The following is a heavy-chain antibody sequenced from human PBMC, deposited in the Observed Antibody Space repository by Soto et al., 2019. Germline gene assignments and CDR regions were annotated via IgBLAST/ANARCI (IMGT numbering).Heavy chain of an antibody. CDR1: GFTFGSYA. CDR2: ISYHGSNE. D-gene: IGHD3-22*01. CDR3: ARDPDSSVYYVFDS. J-gene: IGHJ4*02. V-gene: IGHV3-30-3*01. Sequence: GGSLRLSCVASGFTFGSYAMHWVRQAPGKGLEWVAGISYHGSNEYYADSVEGRFTLSRDNSKSTLYLQMNSLRSEDTAVYYCARDPDSSVYYVFDSGGQGPLVTAPS.